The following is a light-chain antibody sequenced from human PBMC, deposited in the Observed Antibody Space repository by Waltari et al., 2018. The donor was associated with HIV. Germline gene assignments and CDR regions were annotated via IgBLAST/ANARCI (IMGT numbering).Light chain of an antibody. J-gene: IGLJ2*01. CDR3: QVWDSSSDHVL. V-gene: IGLV3-21*04. CDR2: YDN. Sequence: SYVVSQPPSVSVAPGQTAAITCGGNNIGSLSVHWYQQRPGQAPVLVISYDNDRPSGSPGRFSGSSSGNTATLTIRGVEAGDEADYYCQVWDSSSDHVLFGGGTKLTVL. CDR1: NIGSLS.